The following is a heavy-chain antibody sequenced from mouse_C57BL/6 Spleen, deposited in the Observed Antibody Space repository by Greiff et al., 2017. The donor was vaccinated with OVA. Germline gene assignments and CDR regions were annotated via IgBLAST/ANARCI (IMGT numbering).Heavy chain of an antibody. Sequence: VKLVESGAELVKPGASVKMSCKASGYTFTTYPLVWMNQNHGKSLVWIGNFHPYNDDTKYNEKFKGKATLTVEKSSSTVYLELSRLTSVDSAVLYCATCSNYAMDYWGQGTSVTVSS. CDR2: FHPYNDDT. CDR3: ATCSNYAMDY. D-gene: IGHD1-1*01. J-gene: IGHJ4*01. V-gene: IGHV1-47*01. CDR1: GYTFTTYP.